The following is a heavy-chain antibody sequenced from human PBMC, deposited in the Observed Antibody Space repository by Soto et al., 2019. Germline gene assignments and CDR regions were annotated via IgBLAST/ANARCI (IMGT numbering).Heavy chain of an antibody. CDR1: GFTFDDYT. CDR3: AKDKYAGGTEYYFDY. CDR2: ISWDGGST. J-gene: IGHJ4*02. V-gene: IGHV3-43*01. Sequence: GGSLRLSCAASGFTFDDYTMHWVRQAPGKGLEWVSLISWDGGSTYYADSVKGRFTISRDNSKNSLYLQMNSLRTEDTALYYCAKDKYAGGTEYYFDYWGQGTLVTVSS. D-gene: IGHD3-16*01.